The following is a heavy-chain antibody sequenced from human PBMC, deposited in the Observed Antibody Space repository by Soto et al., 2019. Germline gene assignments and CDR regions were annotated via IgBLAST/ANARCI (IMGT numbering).Heavy chain of an antibody. D-gene: IGHD6-13*01. CDR1: GGSISSGGYS. V-gene: IGHV4-30-2*06. Sequence: SETLSLTCTVSGGSISSGGYSWTWIRQSPGKGLVWIGYTYQSGSAYYNPSLKSRVTISVDRSKNQFSLNLTSVTAADTAVYYCASSGHQLVRDAFDIWGQGTMVTVSS. CDR3: ASSGHQLVRDAFDI. CDR2: TYQSGSA. J-gene: IGHJ3*02.